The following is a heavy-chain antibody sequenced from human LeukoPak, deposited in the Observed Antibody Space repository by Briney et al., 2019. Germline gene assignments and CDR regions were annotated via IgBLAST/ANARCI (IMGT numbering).Heavy chain of an antibody. J-gene: IGHJ4*02. D-gene: IGHD5-12*01. CDR2: IYTSGST. Sequence: SETLSLTCTVSGGSMNSYYWTWSRQPAGKGLEWIGRIYTSGSTNYNPSLKSRVTMSLDTSKNQFSLRLSSVTAADTVVSYCARGGELEIVAHFDYWGQGTLVTVSS. CDR3: ARGGELEIVAHFDY. CDR1: GGSMNSYY. V-gene: IGHV4-4*07.